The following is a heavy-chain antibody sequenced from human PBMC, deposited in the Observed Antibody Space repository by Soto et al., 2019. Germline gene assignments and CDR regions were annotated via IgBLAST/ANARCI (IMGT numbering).Heavy chain of an antibody. CDR3: ARQRGAVAAPVN. CDR1: GGSISSSSYY. J-gene: IGHJ4*02. D-gene: IGHD6-19*01. V-gene: IGHV4-39*01. Sequence: QLQLQESGPGLVKPSETLSLTCTVSGGSISSSSYYWGWIRQPPGKGLEWIGSIYYSGSTYYNPSLKSRVTISVDTSKNQFSLKLSSVTAADTAVYYCARQRGAVAAPVNWGQGTLVTVSS. CDR2: IYYSGST.